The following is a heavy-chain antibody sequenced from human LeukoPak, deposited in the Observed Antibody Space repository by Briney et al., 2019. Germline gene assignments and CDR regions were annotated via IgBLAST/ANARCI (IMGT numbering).Heavy chain of an antibody. Sequence: GGSLRLSCAAFGFTFSSYAMSWVRQALGKGLEWVSAISGSGGSTYYADSVKGRFTISRDNSKNTLYLQMNSLRAEDTAVYYCAKRAAGLNILTGYYRFDYWGQGTLVTVSS. CDR1: GFTFSSYA. CDR3: AKRAAGLNILTGYYRFDY. D-gene: IGHD3-9*01. V-gene: IGHV3-23*01. CDR2: ISGSGGST. J-gene: IGHJ4*02.